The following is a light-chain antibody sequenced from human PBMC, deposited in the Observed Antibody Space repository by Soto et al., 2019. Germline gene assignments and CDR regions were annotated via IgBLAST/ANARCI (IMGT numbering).Light chain of an antibody. V-gene: IGLV2-11*01. CDR2: DVS. J-gene: IGLJ3*02. Sequence: QSALTQPASVSGSPGQSSTISCTGSSSAVGSYRLVSWYQQHPGKAPKLMLYDVSRRPSGVPDRFSGSKSGNTASLTISGLQAEDEADYYCCSYAGSYTWVFGGGTKLTVL. CDR3: CSYAGSYTWV. CDR1: SSAVGSYRL.